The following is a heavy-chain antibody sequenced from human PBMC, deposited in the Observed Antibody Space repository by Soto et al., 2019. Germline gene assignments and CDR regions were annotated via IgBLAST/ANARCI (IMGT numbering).Heavy chain of an antibody. D-gene: IGHD6-19*01. V-gene: IGHV3-9*01. CDR2: IRWNSGSI. J-gene: IGHJ6*02. Sequence: EVQLVESGGGLVQPGRSLRLSCAASGFTFDDYAMHWVRQDPGKGREWVSGIRWNSGSIGYADSVKGRFPISRDDAKNSLYLQMNSLRAEDTALYYCAKDGGIAVEYYYYGMDVWGQGTTVTVSS. CDR3: AKDGGIAVEYYYYGMDV. CDR1: GFTFDDYA.